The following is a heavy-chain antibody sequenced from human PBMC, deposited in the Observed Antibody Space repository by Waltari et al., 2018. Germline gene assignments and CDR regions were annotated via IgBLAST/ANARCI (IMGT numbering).Heavy chain of an antibody. CDR1: GFTFSNYW. CDR2: IYPGDSDT. D-gene: IGHD2-15*01. J-gene: IGHJ5*02. Sequence: EAQLVQSGAEVKKPGESLRISVQGSGFTFSNYWSGWVRQMPGKGLEWMGIIYPGDSDTRYSPSFQGQVTMSVDKSIRTAYLQWNSLKASDTAIYYCARHRTRSTLYNWFDPWGQGTQVSVSS. CDR3: ARHRTRSTLYNWFDP. V-gene: IGHV5-51*01.